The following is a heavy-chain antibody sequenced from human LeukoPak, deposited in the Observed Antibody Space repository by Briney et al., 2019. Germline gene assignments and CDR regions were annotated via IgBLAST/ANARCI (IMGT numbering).Heavy chain of an antibody. CDR2: IKKGSAAT. V-gene: IGHV3-11*01. CDR3: ARIWSARDWFDP. CDR1: GFTFRDYH. Sequence: GGSLRLSCEASGFTFRDYHMTWIRQAPGKGLEWISYIKKGSAATYYADSVTGRFVISRDDARNSLYLHLTNLRAEDTATYFCARIWSARDWFDPWGQGTQVVVSS. J-gene: IGHJ5*02. D-gene: IGHD1-1*01.